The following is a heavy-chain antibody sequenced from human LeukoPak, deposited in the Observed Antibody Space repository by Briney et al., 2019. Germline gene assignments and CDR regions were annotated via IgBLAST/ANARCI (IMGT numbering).Heavy chain of an antibody. D-gene: IGHD3-10*01. Sequence: SETLSLTCTVSGGSISLSNWWTWVRQPPGKGLEWIGEIYHSGTTNYNPSLKSRVTISLDKSRNQFSLNLNSVSAADTAVYYCARSYFGSGTFNGFDYWGQGTLVTVSS. V-gene: IGHV4-4*02. CDR3: ARSYFGSGTFNGFDY. CDR1: GGSISLSNW. J-gene: IGHJ4*02. CDR2: IYHSGTT.